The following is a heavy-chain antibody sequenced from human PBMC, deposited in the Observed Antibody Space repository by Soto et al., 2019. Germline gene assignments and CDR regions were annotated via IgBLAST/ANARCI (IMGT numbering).Heavy chain of an antibody. J-gene: IGHJ4*02. CDR3: AHRPGYDILTGFYY. CDR1: GFSLSTSGVG. CDR2: IYWDDDK. D-gene: IGHD3-9*01. Sequence: QITLKESGPTLVKPTQTLTLTCTFSGFSLSTSGVGVGWIRQPPGKALEWLALIYWDDDKRYSPSLKSRLTLTKDTSKTQVVLTMTNMHPVDTATYYCAHRPGYDILTGFYYWGQGTLVTVSS. V-gene: IGHV2-5*02.